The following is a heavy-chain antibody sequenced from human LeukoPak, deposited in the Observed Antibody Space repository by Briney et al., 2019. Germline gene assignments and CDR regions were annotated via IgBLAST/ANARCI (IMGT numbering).Heavy chain of an antibody. CDR2: ISNDATNI. Sequence: PGGSLRLSCAASGFTFSDYNMHWVRQAPGKGLQWVAIISNDATNIFYTDSVKGRFTISRDDSKNTLYLQMNSLRPEDTAIYYCARDLPGSGWYQDYWGQGTLVTVSS. V-gene: IGHV3-30*03. J-gene: IGHJ4*02. CDR1: GFTFSDYN. D-gene: IGHD6-19*01. CDR3: ARDLPGSGWYQDY.